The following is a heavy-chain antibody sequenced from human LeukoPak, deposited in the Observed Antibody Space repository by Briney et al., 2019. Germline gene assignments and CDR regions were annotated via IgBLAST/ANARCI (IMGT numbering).Heavy chain of an antibody. CDR2: ITGSAGST. CDR3: VGRPYYYYGMDV. J-gene: IGHJ6*02. V-gene: IGHV3-23*01. Sequence: GGSLRLSCAASGFTFSYYSMSWVRQAPGKGLEWVSGITGSAGSTHYADSVKGRFTISRDNTKNTLYLQMSSLRAEDTAIYYCVGRPYYYYGMDVWGQGTTVTVSS. CDR1: GFTFSYYS.